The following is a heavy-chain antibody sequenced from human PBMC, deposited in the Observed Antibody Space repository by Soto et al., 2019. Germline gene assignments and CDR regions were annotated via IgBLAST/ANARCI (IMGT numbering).Heavy chain of an antibody. Sequence: QVQLVESGGGVVQPGRSLRLSCAASGFTFSSYGMHWVRQAPGKGLEWVAVISYDGSNKYYADSVKGRFTISRDNSKNTLYLQMNSLRAEDTAVYYCAKDRAYYDFWSGYFIDWGQGTLVTVSS. CDR2: ISYDGSNK. CDR1: GFTFSSYG. CDR3: AKDRAYYDFWSGYFID. J-gene: IGHJ4*02. V-gene: IGHV3-30*18. D-gene: IGHD3-3*01.